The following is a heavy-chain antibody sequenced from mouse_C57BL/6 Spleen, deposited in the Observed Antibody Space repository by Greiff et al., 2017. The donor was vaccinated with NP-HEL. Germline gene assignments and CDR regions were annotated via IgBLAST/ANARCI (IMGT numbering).Heavy chain of an antibody. CDR3: ARRRVWDGSFDY. Sequence: QGLEWIGEIDPSDSYTNYNQKFKGKSTLTVDKSSSTAYMQLSSLTSEDSAVYYCARRRVWDGSFDYWGQGTTLTVSS. J-gene: IGHJ2*01. V-gene: IGHV1-69*01. D-gene: IGHD4-1*01. CDR2: IDPSDSYT.